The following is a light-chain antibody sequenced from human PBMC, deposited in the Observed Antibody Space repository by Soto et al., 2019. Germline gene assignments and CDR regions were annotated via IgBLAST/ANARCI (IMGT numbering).Light chain of an antibody. CDR1: SSNIGAGYD. Sequence: QSVLTQPPPVSGAPGQRVTISCTGSSSNIGAGYDVHWYQQLPGTAPKLLIYGNSNRPSGVPDRFSGSKSGTSASPAITGLQAEDEADYYCQSYDSSLRGVVFGGGTKVTVL. V-gene: IGLV1-40*01. J-gene: IGLJ2*01. CDR3: QSYDSSLRGVV. CDR2: GNS.